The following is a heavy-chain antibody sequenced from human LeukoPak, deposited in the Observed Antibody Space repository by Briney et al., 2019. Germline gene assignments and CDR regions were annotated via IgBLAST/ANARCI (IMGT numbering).Heavy chain of an antibody. CDR3: AREVAAAGSSGYFDY. D-gene: IGHD6-13*01. CDR1: GFTFSSYW. CDR2: ISSSSSYI. V-gene: IGHV3-21*01. Sequence: GGSLRLSCAASGFTFSSYWMHWVRQAPGKGLEWVSSISSSSSYIYYADSVKGRFTISRDNAKNSLYLQMNSLRAEDTAVYYCAREVAAAGSSGYFDYWGQGTLVTVSS. J-gene: IGHJ4*02.